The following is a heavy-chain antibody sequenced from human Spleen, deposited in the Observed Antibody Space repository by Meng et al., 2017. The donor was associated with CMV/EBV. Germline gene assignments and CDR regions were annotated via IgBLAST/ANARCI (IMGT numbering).Heavy chain of an antibody. V-gene: IGHV3-23*01. D-gene: IGHD1-26*01. CDR2: IIVSDDTP. CDR3: AKVSGVGAYRPFDF. CDR1: GFAFSSYA. Sequence: SGFAFSSYAMTWVRQAPGKGLEWVSLIIVSDDTPYYADSVKGRFTISRDNSKNTLYLQMNSLRAEDTAVYYCAKVSGVGAYRPFDFWGQGTLVTVSS. J-gene: IGHJ5*01.